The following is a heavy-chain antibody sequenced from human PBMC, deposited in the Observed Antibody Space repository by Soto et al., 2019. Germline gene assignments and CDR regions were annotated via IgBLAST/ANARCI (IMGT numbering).Heavy chain of an antibody. V-gene: IGHV1-46*01. CDR3: ARVWSKVWPPTYGMDV. CDR1: GYTFTNYY. J-gene: IGHJ6*02. CDR2: ITPSGGGT. Sequence: GASVKVSCKASGYTFTNYYIHWVRQGPGQGLEWMGRITPSGGGTTHAQKFQGRVTMTKDTSRTTVYMELSSLTSEDTAVYYCARVWSKVWPPTYGMDVWGQGTTVTVSS. D-gene: IGHD1-20*01.